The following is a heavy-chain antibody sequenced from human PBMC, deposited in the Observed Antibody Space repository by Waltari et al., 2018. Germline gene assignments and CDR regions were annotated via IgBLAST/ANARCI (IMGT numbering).Heavy chain of an antibody. D-gene: IGHD6-13*01. J-gene: IGHJ4*02. CDR2: INHSGST. CDR1: GWSFSGYY. V-gene: IGHV4-34*01. Sequence: QVQLQQWGAGLLKPSETLSLTCAVYGWSFSGYYWSWIRQPPGKGLEWIGEINHSGSTNYNPSLKSRVTISVDTSKNQFSLKLSSVTAADTAVYYCAKGSSWYGYYFDYWGQGTLVTVSS. CDR3: AKGSSWYGYYFDY.